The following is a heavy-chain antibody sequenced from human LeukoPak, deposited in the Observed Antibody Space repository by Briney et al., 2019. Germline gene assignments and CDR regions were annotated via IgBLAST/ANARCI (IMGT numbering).Heavy chain of an antibody. CDR1: GFTFSSYA. Sequence: GGSLRLSCAASGFTFSSYAMHWVRQAPGKGLEYVSAISSNGGSTYYANSVKGRFTISRDNSKNTLYLQMGSLRAEDMAVYYCARGLGSYYDFWSGPGLWGQGTLVTVSS. V-gene: IGHV3-64*01. CDR2: ISSNGGST. CDR3: ARGLGSYYDFWSGPGL. D-gene: IGHD3-3*01. J-gene: IGHJ4*02.